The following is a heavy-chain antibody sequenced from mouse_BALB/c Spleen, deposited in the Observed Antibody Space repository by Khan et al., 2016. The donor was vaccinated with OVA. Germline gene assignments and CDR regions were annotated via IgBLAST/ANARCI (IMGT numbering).Heavy chain of an antibody. V-gene: IGHV2-2*01. CDR2: IWSGGST. J-gene: IGHJ3*01. D-gene: IGHD2-12*01. CDR1: GFSLTTYG. Sequence: QVQLKQSGPGLVQPSQSLSITCTVSGFSLTTYGIHWVRQSPGKGLEWLGVIWSGGSTDYNAPFISRLSISQDNSKSQVFFKMNSRQADDTAIYYCARHSYRYDFTYWGQGTLVTVSA. CDR3: ARHSYRYDFTY.